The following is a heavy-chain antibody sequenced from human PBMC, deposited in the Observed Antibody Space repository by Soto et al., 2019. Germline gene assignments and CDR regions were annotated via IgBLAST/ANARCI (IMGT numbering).Heavy chain of an antibody. CDR1: GGSISSYY. D-gene: IGHD3-22*01. V-gene: IGHV4-59*01. CDR2: IYYSGST. CDR3: ASLNYYDSSETH. Sequence: PSETLSLTCTVSGGSISSYYWSWIRQPPGKGLEWIGYIYYSGSTNYNPSLKSRVTISVDTSKNQFSLKLSSVTAADTAVYYCASLNYYDSSETHWGQGTLVTVSS. J-gene: IGHJ1*01.